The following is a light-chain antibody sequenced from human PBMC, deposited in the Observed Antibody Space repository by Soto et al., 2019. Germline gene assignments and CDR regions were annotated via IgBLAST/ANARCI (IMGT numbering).Light chain of an antibody. CDR2: QAS. Sequence: DIRMTQSPSTLSASVGDRVTITCRTSQSISSWLAWYQQKPGKAPKLLIHQASSLASGVPSRFSGGGSGTEVTLTINSLQADDFATYYCQQYNSHSETFGQGTKVEIK. CDR3: QQYNSHSET. CDR1: QSISSW. J-gene: IGKJ1*01. V-gene: IGKV1-5*03.